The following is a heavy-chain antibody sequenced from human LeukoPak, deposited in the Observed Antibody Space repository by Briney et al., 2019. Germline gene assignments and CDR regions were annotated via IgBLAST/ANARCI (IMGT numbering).Heavy chain of an antibody. D-gene: IGHD6-6*01. CDR3: ARVAGDCIAARPSYAAGNAFDI. V-gene: IGHV3-21*01. CDR1: GFTFSSYS. J-gene: IGHJ3*02. Sequence: GGSLRLSCAASGFTFSSYSMNWVRPAPGRGLEWVSSISSSSSYIYYADSLEGRFTISRDNAKNSLYLQMNSLRAVDTAVYYCARVAGDCIAARPSYAAGNAFDIWGQGTLVTVSS. CDR2: ISSSSSYI.